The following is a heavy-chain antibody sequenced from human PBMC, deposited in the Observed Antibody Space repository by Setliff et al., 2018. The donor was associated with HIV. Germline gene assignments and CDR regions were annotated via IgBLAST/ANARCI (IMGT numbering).Heavy chain of an antibody. CDR3: ARDYFDSSAYHYGFGAFDI. D-gene: IGHD3-22*01. V-gene: IGHV1-69-2*01. CDR1: GYNFGSYF. J-gene: IGHJ3*02. CDR2: IDPEDGET. Sequence: ASVKVSCKASGYNFGSYFMHWVRQAPGKGLEWMGRIDPEDGETIYGAKFQGRVTMTADTSAATAYMVLSSLRSEDTAVYYCARDYFDSSAYHYGFGAFDIWGQGTMVTVSS.